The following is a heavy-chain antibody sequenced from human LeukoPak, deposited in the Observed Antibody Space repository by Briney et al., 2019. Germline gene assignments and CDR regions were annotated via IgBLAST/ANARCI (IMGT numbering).Heavy chain of an antibody. CDR2: IKQDGSEK. CDR1: GFTFSTHW. CDR3: APDFGSGSFFAY. Sequence: GGSLRLSCAASGFTFSTHWMSWVRQIPGKGLEWVANIKQDGSEKHYVDSVRGRFTISRDNAESSLYLQMNSLRAEDTAVYYCAPDFGSGSFFAYWGQGTLVTVSS. J-gene: IGHJ4*02. D-gene: IGHD3-10*01. V-gene: IGHV3-7*03.